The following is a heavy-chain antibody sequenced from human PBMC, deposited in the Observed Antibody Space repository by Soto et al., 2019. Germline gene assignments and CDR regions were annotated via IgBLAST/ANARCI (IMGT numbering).Heavy chain of an antibody. Sequence: VESLKITCHGSGYSFSSFCIAWVRQIPRKGLEWMGIIFPGDADTQYSPSYQGQVTISADKSITTAYLQWSSVKASDTGIYFCARYTYYDFLNAYSSGWMDTWGQGTLVTVSS. V-gene: IGHV5-51*01. CDR1: GYSFSSFC. CDR3: ARYTYYDFLNAYSSGWMDT. J-gene: IGHJ5*02. CDR2: IFPGDADT. D-gene: IGHD3-3*01.